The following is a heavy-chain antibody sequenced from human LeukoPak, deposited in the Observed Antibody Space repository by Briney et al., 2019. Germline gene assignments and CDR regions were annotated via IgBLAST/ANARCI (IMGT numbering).Heavy chain of an antibody. V-gene: IGHV3-21*01. CDR1: GFTFSSYS. CDR2: ISSSSSYI. Sequence: GGSLRLSCAASGFTFSSYSMNWVRQAPGKGLEWVSSISSSSSYIYYADSVKGRFTISRDNAKNSLYLQMNSLRAEDTAVYYCARIRFGESYAPKSYYYYYMDVWGKGTTVTISS. CDR3: ARIRFGESYAPKSYYYYYMDV. J-gene: IGHJ6*03. D-gene: IGHD3-10*01.